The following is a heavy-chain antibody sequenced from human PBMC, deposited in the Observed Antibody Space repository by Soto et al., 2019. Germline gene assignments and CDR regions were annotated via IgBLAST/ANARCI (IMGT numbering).Heavy chain of an antibody. J-gene: IGHJ4*02. CDR2: INAGNGNT. CDR3: ARAVAVAAEYDF. V-gene: IGHV1-3*01. D-gene: IGHD6-19*01. CDR1: GYTFTGYA. Sequence: ASVKVSCKASGYTFTGYAMHWVRQAPGQRLEWMGWINAGNGNTKYSQKFQGRVTITRDTSASTAYMELSSLRSEDTAVYYCARAVAVAAEYDFWGQGSLVPVSA.